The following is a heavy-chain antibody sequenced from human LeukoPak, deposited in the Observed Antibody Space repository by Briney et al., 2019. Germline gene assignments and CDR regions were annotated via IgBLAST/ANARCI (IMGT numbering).Heavy chain of an antibody. D-gene: IGHD3-10*01. CDR3: AKHYMGSYDNRGLDY. Sequence: SETLSLTCTVSGGSISSSSYYWGWIRQPPGKGLEWVVCIYYSGYTYYNPSVESRVTISVDTSKNQFSLKLSSVTAADTAVYYCAKHYMGSYDNRGLDYWGQGTLVTVSS. V-gene: IGHV4-39*01. CDR1: GGSISSSSYY. CDR2: IYYSGYT. J-gene: IGHJ4*02.